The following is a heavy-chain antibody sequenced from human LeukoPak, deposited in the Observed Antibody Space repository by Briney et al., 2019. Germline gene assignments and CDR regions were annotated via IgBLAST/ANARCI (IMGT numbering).Heavy chain of an antibody. CDR3: ASYPRYMSSPPFDY. CDR2: INPNTGGT. V-gene: IGHV1-2*02. CDR1: GYTFTGQD. Sequence: GASVKVSCKASGYTFTGQDMHWVRQAPGQGLEWMGWINPNTGGTNYAQKFQGRVTMTRDTTISTAYMELNWLTSDDTAVYYCASYPRYMSSPPFDYWGQGTLVTASS. J-gene: IGHJ4*02. D-gene: IGHD5-12*01.